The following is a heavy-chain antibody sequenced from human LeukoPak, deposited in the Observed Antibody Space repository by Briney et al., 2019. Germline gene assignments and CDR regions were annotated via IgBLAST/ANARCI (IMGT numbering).Heavy chain of an antibody. D-gene: IGHD6-19*01. V-gene: IGHV1-18*01. CDR2: ISAYNGNT. Sequence: ASVKVSCKASGYTFTSYGISWVRQAPGQGLEWMGWISAYNGNTNYAQKFQGRVTMTRDMSTSTVYMELSSLRSEDTAVYYCARDGFFSSGWYWFDPWGQGTLVTVSS. CDR1: GYTFTSYG. J-gene: IGHJ5*02. CDR3: ARDGFFSSGWYWFDP.